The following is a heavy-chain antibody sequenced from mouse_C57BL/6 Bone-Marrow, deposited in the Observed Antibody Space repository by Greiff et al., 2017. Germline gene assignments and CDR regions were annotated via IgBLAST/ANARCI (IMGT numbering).Heavy chain of an antibody. D-gene: IGHD3-3*01. CDR1: GYTFTSYW. CDR2: FTPSSGYT. V-gene: IGHV1-7*01. Sequence: QVQLQQSGAELAKPGASVKLSCKASGYTFTSYWMHWVKQRPGQGLEWIGYFTPSSGYTKYNQKFKNKATLTADKSSSTAYMQLSSLTYEGSAVYYCARGQERYWGQGTTLTVSS. J-gene: IGHJ2*01. CDR3: ARGQERY.